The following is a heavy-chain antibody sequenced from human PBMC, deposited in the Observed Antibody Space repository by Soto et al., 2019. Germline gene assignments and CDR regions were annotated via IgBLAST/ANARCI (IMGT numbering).Heavy chain of an antibody. V-gene: IGHV1-2*02. CDR3: ARNFRYGSSTSCSSPFDY. CDR1: GYTFSDYY. D-gene: IGHD2-2*01. J-gene: IGHJ4*02. CDR2: INPNSGGT. Sequence: SVKVSCKASGYTFSDYYIHWVRQAPGQGLEWMGWINPNSGGTKYAPKFQGGVTMTRDTSTSTAYMELNRLRSEDTAVYYCARNFRYGSSTSCSSPFDYWRQGSLVTVCS.